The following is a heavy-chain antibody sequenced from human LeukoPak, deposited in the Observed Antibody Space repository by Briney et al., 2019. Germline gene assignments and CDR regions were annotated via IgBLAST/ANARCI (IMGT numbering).Heavy chain of an antibody. V-gene: IGHV4-39*01. Sequence: SQSLSLTRTVSGGSISSSSCDWGRLRQPPGKGLEWIGSIDYSGSTYYNPSLKSRVTISVDTSKHQFSLKLSSVTAADTAVYYCARGAPHLAYYNWFDPWGQETLVTVSS. J-gene: IGHJ5*02. CDR2: IDYSGST. CDR1: GGSISSSSCD. CDR3: ARGAPHLAYYNWFDP. D-gene: IGHD1-26*01.